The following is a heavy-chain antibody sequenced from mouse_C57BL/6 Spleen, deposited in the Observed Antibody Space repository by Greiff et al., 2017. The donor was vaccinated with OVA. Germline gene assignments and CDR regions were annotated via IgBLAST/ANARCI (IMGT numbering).Heavy chain of an antibody. V-gene: IGHV1-53*01. J-gene: IGHJ4*01. CDR2: INPSNGGT. Sequence: QVQLKQPGTELVKPGASVKLSCKASGYTFTSYWMHWVKQRPGQGLEWIGNINPSNGGTNYTEKFKSKATLTVDKSSSTAYMQRSSLTSEDSAVYYCAREGPLYYYAMDDWGQGTSVTVAS. CDR3: AREGPLYYYAMDD. CDR1: GYTFTSYW. D-gene: IGHD2-3*01.